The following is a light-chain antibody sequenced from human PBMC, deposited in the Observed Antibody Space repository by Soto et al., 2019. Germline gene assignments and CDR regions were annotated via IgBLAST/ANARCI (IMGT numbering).Light chain of an antibody. CDR1: QSVSSSY. V-gene: IGKV3-20*01. CDR2: GAS. J-gene: IGKJ1*01. CDR3: QQYGSSPRT. Sequence: EIVLTQSPGTLSLSPGERATLSCRASQSVSSSYLAWYQQKPGQAPRLLIYGASSMATGIPDRFSGSGSGTDFTLTSSRLEPEDFAVYYCQQYGSSPRTFGQGTKMEIK.